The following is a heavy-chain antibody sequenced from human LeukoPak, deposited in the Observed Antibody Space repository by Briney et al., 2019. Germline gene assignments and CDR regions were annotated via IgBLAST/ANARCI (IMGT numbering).Heavy chain of an antibody. D-gene: IGHD4-11*01. CDR1: GFTFSTYR. CDR3: TRVEETATTAAIIREYSYYYYYMDV. Sequence: GGSLRLSCAASGFTFSTYRMSWVRQAPGKGLEWVANIKQDGSEKHYVDSVKGRFTISRDNAKNSLYLQMSSLRAEDTAVYYCTRVEETATTAAIIREYSYYYYYMDVWGQGTLVTVSS. V-gene: IGHV3-7*01. CDR2: IKQDGSEK. J-gene: IGHJ6*03.